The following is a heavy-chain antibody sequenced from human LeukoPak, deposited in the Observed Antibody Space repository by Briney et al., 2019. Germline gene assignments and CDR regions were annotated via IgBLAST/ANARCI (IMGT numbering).Heavy chain of an antibody. CDR3: ARAIAAAGYFDY. J-gene: IGHJ4*02. V-gene: IGHV4-4*02. CDR2: IYHSGSI. Sequence: SETLSLTCAVSGGSISSSNWWSWVRQPPGKGLEWIGEIYHSGSINYNPSLKSRVTISVDKSKNQFSLKLSSVTAADTAVYYCARAIAAAGYFDYWGQGTLVTVSS. CDR1: GGSISSSNW. D-gene: IGHD6-13*01.